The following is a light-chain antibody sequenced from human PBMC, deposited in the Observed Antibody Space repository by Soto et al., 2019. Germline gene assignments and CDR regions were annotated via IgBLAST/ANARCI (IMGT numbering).Light chain of an antibody. Sequence: EIVMTQSPATLSVSPGERATLSCRASQSVNNKLVWYQQKPGQGPRLLIHGAFTRATSIPDRFSGSGSGTEFTLTISSLQSEDFAVYYCQQYNNWPLTFGGGTKVEIK. J-gene: IGKJ4*01. CDR2: GAF. CDR3: QQYNNWPLT. V-gene: IGKV3D-15*01. CDR1: QSVNNK.